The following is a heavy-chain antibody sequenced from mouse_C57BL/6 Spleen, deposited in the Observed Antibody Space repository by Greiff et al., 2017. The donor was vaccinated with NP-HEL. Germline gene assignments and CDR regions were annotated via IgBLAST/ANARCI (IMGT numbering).Heavy chain of an antibody. J-gene: IGHJ2*01. CDR2: IYPRDGST. Sequence: QVQLKESGPELVKPGASVKLSCKASGYTFTSYDINWVKQRPGQGLEWIGWIYPRDGSTKYNEKFKGKATLTVDTSSSTAYMELHSLTSEDSAVYFCARLGPSSYFDYWGQGTTLTVSS. CDR1: GYTFTSYD. V-gene: IGHV1-85*01. CDR3: ARLGPSSYFDY. D-gene: IGHD1-1*01.